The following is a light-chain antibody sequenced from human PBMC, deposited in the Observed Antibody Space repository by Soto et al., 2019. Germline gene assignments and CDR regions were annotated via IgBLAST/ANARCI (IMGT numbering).Light chain of an antibody. CDR1: QSVRSN. Sequence: EIVMTQSPATLSVSPGERATLSCRASQSVRSNLAWYQQKPGQAPRLLIYGTSKRAAGIPARFSGSGSGTDFTLTISSLEPEDSAVYYCQQRNVWPPVTFGQGTRLEI. J-gene: IGKJ5*01. CDR3: QQRNVWPPVT. CDR2: GTS. V-gene: IGKV3-11*01.